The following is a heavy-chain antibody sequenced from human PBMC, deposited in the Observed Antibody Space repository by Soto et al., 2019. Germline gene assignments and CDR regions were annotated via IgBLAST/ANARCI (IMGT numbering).Heavy chain of an antibody. CDR2: IWYDGGSK. CDR1: GFTFNHYA. D-gene: IGHD2-21*02. J-gene: IGHJ4*02. V-gene: IGHV3-33*01. CDR3: ARDGDPTTAITEIEY. Sequence: PGGSLRPSCAASGFTFNHYAMYWVRQAPGKGLEWVALIWYDGGSKYYADSVRGRFTISRDISKNTLYLQMNSLRTEDTAVYYCARDGDPTTAITEIEYWGQGTLVTVSS.